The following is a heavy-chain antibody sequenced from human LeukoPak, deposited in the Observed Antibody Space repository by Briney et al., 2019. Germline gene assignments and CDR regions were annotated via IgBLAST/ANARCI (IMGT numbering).Heavy chain of an antibody. CDR2: IYSGCNT. CDR1: GFTVSTNY. D-gene: IGHD6-19*01. CDR3: GIVGCSSGWYRN. Sequence: GGPLRLSCAASGFTVSTNYMIWVRQAPEKGLEWVSVIYSGCNTYYDDSVKGRFTISRDNSKNTLYLQMNSLRTEDTAVYYCGIVGCSSGWYRNWGQGTLVSVSS. J-gene: IGHJ4*02. V-gene: IGHV3-66*01.